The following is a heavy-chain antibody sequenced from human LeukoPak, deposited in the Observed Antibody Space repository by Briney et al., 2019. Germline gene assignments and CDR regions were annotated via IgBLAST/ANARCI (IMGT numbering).Heavy chain of an antibody. D-gene: IGHD5-12*01. J-gene: IGHJ4*02. V-gene: IGHV4-34*01. CDR1: GGSFSGYY. Sequence: SETLSLTCAVYGGSFSGYYWSWIRQPPGKGLEWIGEINHSGSTNYNPSLKSRVTISVDTSKNQFSLKLSSVTAADTAVYYCARGLYSGYADYFDYWGQGTLVTVS. CDR3: ARGLYSGYADYFDY. CDR2: INHSGST.